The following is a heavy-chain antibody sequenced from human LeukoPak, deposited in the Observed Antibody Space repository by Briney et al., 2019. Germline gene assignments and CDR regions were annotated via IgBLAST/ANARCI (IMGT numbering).Heavy chain of an antibody. D-gene: IGHD2-2*01. V-gene: IGHV4-4*07. CDR2: IYSSGIT. CDR1: GGSFSNYS. CDR3: ARVAPSVPGCCGYIDV. Sequence: PSETLSLTCTVSGGSFSNYSWSWIRQPAGEGLEWIRLIYSSGITNYNPSLRSRVTMSMDTSKNQFSLKLTSVTAADTAMYYCARVAPSVPGCCGYIDVWGKGATVTVSS. J-gene: IGHJ6*03.